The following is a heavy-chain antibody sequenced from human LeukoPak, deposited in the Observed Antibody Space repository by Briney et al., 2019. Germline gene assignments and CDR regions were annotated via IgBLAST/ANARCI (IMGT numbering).Heavy chain of an antibody. CDR2: IHNSGST. D-gene: IGHD4-23*01. CDR1: GDSISDYY. V-gene: IGHV4-59*01. J-gene: IGHJ4*02. CDR3: ARDLMSHTVGYFDY. Sequence: SETLSLTCTVSGDSISDYYWSWIRQPPGKRLEWIGYIHNSGSTKYTPSLKSRVSISVDTSKKQFSLKLSSVTAADTAVYYCARDLMSHTVGYFDYWGQGTLVTVSS.